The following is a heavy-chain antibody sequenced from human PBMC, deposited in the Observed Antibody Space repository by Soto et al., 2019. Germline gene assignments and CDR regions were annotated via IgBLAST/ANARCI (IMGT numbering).Heavy chain of an antibody. V-gene: IGHV1-2*04. CDR1: GYTFTGYY. CDR3: ARDAAMGDYYHYGMDV. J-gene: IGHJ6*02. D-gene: IGHD5-18*01. Sequence: ASVKVSCKASGYTFTGYYLHWVRQAPGQGLEWMGWINPSSGGANIAQKFQGWVTMTRDTSIDTAYMELTRLRSDDTAVYYCARDAAMGDYYHYGMDVWGQGTRVTVSS. CDR2: INPSSGGA.